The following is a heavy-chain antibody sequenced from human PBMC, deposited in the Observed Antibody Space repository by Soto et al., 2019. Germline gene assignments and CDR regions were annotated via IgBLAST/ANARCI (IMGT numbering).Heavy chain of an antibody. CDR1: ADTFNNYA. CDR2: IIPFFGSP. D-gene: IGHD1-26*01. Sequence: QVQLVQSGAEVKKPGSSVTVSCKASADTFNNYAIAWVRQAPGQGLEWMGGIIPFFGSPKYSQKFRNRVTITVEESTSTSYMNLTGLRSDDTAVYYCARAIVTRFKWFDPWGQGTLVTVSS. CDR3: ARAIVTRFKWFDP. V-gene: IGHV1-69*01. J-gene: IGHJ5*02.